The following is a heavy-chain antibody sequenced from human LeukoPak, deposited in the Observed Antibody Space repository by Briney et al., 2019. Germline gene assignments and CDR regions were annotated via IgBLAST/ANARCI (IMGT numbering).Heavy chain of an antibody. CDR2: INHSGST. Sequence: PSETLSLTCTVSGGSISSYYWSWIRQPPGKGLEWIGEINHSGSTNYNPSLKSRVTISVDTSKNQFSLKLSSVTAADTAVYYCARGRGRYDSSGYGGYWGQGTLVTVSS. CDR1: GGSISSYY. D-gene: IGHD3-22*01. V-gene: IGHV4-34*01. CDR3: ARGRGRYDSSGYGGY. J-gene: IGHJ4*02.